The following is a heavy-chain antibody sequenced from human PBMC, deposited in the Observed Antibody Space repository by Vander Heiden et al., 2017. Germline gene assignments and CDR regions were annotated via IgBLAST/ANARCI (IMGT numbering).Heavy chain of an antibody. Sequence: EVPLVESGGRLVKPGGSLRLSCPVSGLSFNPYSMSWVRQAQGKGLEWVSYISSTSSFIHYADSVKGRFTISRDNAKNSLYLQMNSLRAEDTAVYYCARERVASGTGWFDSWGQGTLVTVSS. CDR1: GLSFNPYS. D-gene: IGHD6-13*01. CDR3: ARERVASGTGWFDS. J-gene: IGHJ5*01. CDR2: ISSTSSFI. V-gene: IGHV3-21*01.